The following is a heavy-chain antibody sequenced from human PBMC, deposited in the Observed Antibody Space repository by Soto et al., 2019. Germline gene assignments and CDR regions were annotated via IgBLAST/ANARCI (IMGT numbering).Heavy chain of an antibody. Sequence: SVKVSCKASGGTFNSYAISWVRQVPGQGLEWMGGIIPIFGTANYAQKFQGRVTITADESTSIAYMDLSSLRSEDTAVYYCARVNCSGGSCYLTANAFDIWGQGTMVTVSS. V-gene: IGHV1-69*13. CDR1: GGTFNSYA. J-gene: IGHJ3*02. CDR3: ARVNCSGGSCYLTANAFDI. D-gene: IGHD2-15*01. CDR2: IIPIFGTA.